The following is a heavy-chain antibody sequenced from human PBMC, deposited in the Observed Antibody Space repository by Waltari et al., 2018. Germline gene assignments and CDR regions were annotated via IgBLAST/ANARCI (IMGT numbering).Heavy chain of an antibody. D-gene: IGHD6-19*01. V-gene: IGHV4-59*08. J-gene: IGHJ3*02. Sequence: QVQLQESGPGLVKPSETLSLTCTVSGGSISSYYWSWIRQPPWKGLEWIGYIYYSGSTNYNPSLKSRVTISVDTSKNQFSLKLSSVTAADTAVYYCASLYSSGWYDAFDIWGQGTMVTVSS. CDR1: GGSISSYY. CDR3: ASLYSSGWYDAFDI. CDR2: IYYSGST.